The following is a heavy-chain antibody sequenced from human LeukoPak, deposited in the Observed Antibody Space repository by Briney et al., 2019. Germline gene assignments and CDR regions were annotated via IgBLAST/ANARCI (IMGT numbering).Heavy chain of an antibody. J-gene: IGHJ4*02. CDR2: IIPIFGTA. CDR1: GGTFSSYA. Sequence: GSSVKVSCKASGGTFSSYAISWVRQAPGQGLEWMGGIIPIFGTANYAQKFQGRATITADESTSTAYMELSSLRSEDTAVYYCARDLANPSDTAMVLDYWGQGTLVTVSS. V-gene: IGHV1-69*01. D-gene: IGHD5-18*01. CDR3: ARDLANPSDTAMVLDY.